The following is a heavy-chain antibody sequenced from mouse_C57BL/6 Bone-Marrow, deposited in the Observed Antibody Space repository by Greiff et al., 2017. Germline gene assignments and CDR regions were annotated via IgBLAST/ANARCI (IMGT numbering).Heavy chain of an antibody. V-gene: IGHV5-6*02. CDR2: ISSGGSYT. D-gene: IGHD2-5*01. J-gene: IGHJ4*01. CDR1: GFTFSSYG. Sequence: EVMLVESGGDLVKPGGSLKLSCAASGFTFSSYGMSWVRQTPDKRLEWVATISSGGSYTYYPDSVKGRFTISRDNAKNTLYLQMSSLKSEDTAMYYCARHQTDYSNHYYAMDYWGQGTSVTVSS. CDR3: ARHQTDYSNHYYAMDY.